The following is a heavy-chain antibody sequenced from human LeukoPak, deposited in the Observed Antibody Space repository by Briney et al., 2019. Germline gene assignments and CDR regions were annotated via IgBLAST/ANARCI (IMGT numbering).Heavy chain of an antibody. CDR2: ISGSGGST. D-gene: IGHD6-13*01. J-gene: IGHJ4*02. CDR3: AKFIVAAAGNAFDY. Sequence: GGSLRLSCAASGFTFSNSAMSWVRQAPGKGLEWVSAISGSGGSTYYADSVKGRFTISRDNSKNTVYLQMNSLRADDTAVYYCAKFIVAAAGNAFDYWGQGTLVTVSS. V-gene: IGHV3-23*01. CDR1: GFTFSNSA.